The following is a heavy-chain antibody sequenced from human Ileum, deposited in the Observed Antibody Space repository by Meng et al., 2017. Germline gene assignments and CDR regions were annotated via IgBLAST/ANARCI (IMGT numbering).Heavy chain of an antibody. CDR2: INHSGST. CDR3: ARGDVAARLQS. J-gene: IGHJ5*02. CDR1: GGSFSGYY. V-gene: IGHV4-34*01. Sequence: QLQLQQWGAGRLKPSETLSLACAVYGGSFSGYYWSWIPQPPGKGLEWIGEINHSGSTNYNPSLKSRVTISVDTSKNQFSLKLTSVTAADTAVYYCARGDVAARLQSWGQGTLVTVSS. D-gene: IGHD6-6*01.